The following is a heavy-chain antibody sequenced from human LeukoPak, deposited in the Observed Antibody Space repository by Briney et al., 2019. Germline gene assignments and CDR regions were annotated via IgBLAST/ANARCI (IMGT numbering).Heavy chain of an antibody. CDR2: ISSSSSYI. J-gene: IGHJ4*02. CDR3: ARGGLVAGPYYFDY. V-gene: IGHV3-21*04. Sequence: PGGSLRLSCAASGFTFSSYSMNWVRQAPGKGLEWVSSISSSSSYIYYADSVKGRFTISRDNAKNSLYLQMNSLRSEDTAVYYCARGGLVAGPYYFDYWGQGTLVTVSS. D-gene: IGHD6-19*01. CDR1: GFTFSSYS.